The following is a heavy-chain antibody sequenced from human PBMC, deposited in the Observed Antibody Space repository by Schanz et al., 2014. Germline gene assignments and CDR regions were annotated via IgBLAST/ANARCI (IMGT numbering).Heavy chain of an antibody. D-gene: IGHD6-13*01. CDR3: AKERIAAAWTFDY. V-gene: IGHV3-23*04. Sequence: EVFLVESGGGLVQPGGSLRLSCAASGFAFSSFALSWVRQSPGKGLEWVSAISANDYDTYYAPSVKGRFTISRDNSKNTLYLQMNSLRAEDTAVYYCAKERIAAAWTFDYWGQGTLVTVSS. CDR2: ISANDYDT. J-gene: IGHJ4*02. CDR1: GFAFSSFA.